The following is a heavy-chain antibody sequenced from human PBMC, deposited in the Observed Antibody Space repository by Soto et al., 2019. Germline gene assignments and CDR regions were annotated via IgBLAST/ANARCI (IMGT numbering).Heavy chain of an antibody. D-gene: IGHD3-3*01. CDR3: ARVPYFWSSYNYYYGMDV. Sequence: ASVKVSCKASGYTFTSYGISWVRQAPGQGLEWMGWISAYNGNTNHAQKLQGRVTMTTDTSTSTAYMELRSLRSDDTAVYYCARVPYFWSSYNYYYGMDVWGQGTTVTVSS. CDR2: ISAYNGNT. CDR1: GYTFTSYG. V-gene: IGHV1-18*01. J-gene: IGHJ6*02.